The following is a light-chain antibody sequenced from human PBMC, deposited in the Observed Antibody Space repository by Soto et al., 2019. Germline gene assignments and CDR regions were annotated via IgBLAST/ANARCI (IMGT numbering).Light chain of an antibody. Sequence: QSALTQPASVSGSPGQSITISCTGTSSDVGGYNYVSWYQQHPGKAPKVMIYEVSKRPSGVSNRFSGSKSGNTASLTISGLQAEDEADYYCRSYTSSSTLPYVFGTGTKLTVL. CDR2: EVS. CDR1: SSDVGGYNY. V-gene: IGLV2-14*01. J-gene: IGLJ1*01. CDR3: RSYTSSSTLPYV.